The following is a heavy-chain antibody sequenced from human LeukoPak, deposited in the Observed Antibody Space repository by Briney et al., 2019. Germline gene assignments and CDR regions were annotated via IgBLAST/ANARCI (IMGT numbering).Heavy chain of an antibody. CDR2: IIPIRGIA. CDR3: EICRQLWFSVY. CDR1: GCTFSSYA. J-gene: IGHJ4*02. Sequence: GASVKVSCKASGCTFSSYAISWVRQAPGQGLEWVGSIIPIRGIANYAHNFQGRVTITGSKSKSTPYMELNSLRSEDTAVYYCEICRQLWFSVYWGQGTLVTVSS. D-gene: IGHD5-18*01. V-gene: IGHV1-69*04.